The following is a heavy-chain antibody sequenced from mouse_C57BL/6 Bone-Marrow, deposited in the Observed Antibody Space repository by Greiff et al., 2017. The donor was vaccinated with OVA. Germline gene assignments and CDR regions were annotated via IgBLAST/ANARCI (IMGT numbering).Heavy chain of an antibody. CDR1: GFSLTSYG. Sequence: VQVVESGPGLVAPSQSLSITCTVSGFSLTSYGVDWVRQSPGKGLEWLGVIWGVGSTNYNSALKSRLSISKDNSKSQVFLKMNSLQTDDTAMYYCASDIRRFAYWGQGTLVTVSA. CDR2: IWGVGST. V-gene: IGHV2-6*01. CDR3: ASDIRRFAY. J-gene: IGHJ3*01.